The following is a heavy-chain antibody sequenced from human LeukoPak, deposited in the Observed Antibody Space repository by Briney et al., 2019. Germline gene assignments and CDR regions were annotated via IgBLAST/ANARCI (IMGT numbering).Heavy chain of an antibody. CDR1: GYTFTSYG. CDR3: ASAPRYSSSWPNNWFDP. V-gene: IGHV1-69*13. J-gene: IGHJ5*02. Sequence: SVKVSCKASGYTFTSYGISWVRQAPGQGLEWMGGITPIFGTANYAQKFQGRVTITADESTSTAYMELSSLRSEDTAVYFCASAPRYSSSWPNNWFDPWGQGTLVTVSS. D-gene: IGHD6-13*01. CDR2: ITPIFGTA.